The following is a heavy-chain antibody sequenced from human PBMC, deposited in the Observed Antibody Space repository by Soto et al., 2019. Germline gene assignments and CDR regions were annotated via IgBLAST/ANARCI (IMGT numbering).Heavy chain of an antibody. CDR2: INPAGSDR. D-gene: IGHD1-26*01. CDR1: GFIFTNYW. Sequence: EVQLVESGGGLVQPGGSLRLSCAASGFIFTNYWINWVCQAPGKGLEWVANINPAGSDRRYVDSVKGRFTISRDNAKNSVYLQMNSLRDDDTAVYYCASARSSVGAPGGFIEFWGQGSLVTVSS. CDR3: ASARSSVGAPGGFIEF. V-gene: IGHV3-7*03. J-gene: IGHJ4*02.